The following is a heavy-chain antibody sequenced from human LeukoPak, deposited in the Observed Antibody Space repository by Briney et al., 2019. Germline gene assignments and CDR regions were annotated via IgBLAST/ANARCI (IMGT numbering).Heavy chain of an antibody. J-gene: IGHJ4*02. V-gene: IGHV4-39*07. CDR1: GGSISSSSYY. Sequence: SETLSLTCTVSGGSISSSSYYWGWIRQPPGKGLEWIGSIYYSGSTYYSPSLKSRVTISVDTSKNQFSLKLSSVTAADTAVYYCARESPQQLGSYFDYWGQGTLVTVSS. CDR2: IYYSGST. CDR3: ARESPQQLGSYFDY. D-gene: IGHD6-13*01.